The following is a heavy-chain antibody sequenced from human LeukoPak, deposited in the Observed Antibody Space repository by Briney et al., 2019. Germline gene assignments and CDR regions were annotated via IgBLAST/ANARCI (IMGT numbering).Heavy chain of an antibody. Sequence: GESLKISCKGSGYSFTSYWIGWVRQMPGKGLEWMGIIYPGDSDTRYSPSFQGQVTISADKSISTAYLQWSGLKASDTAMYYCAREGGSYYYDSSGYYSPFSDYWGQGTLVTVSS. V-gene: IGHV5-51*03. CDR2: IYPGDSDT. CDR1: GYSFTSYW. D-gene: IGHD3-22*01. CDR3: AREGGSYYYDSSGYYSPFSDY. J-gene: IGHJ4*02.